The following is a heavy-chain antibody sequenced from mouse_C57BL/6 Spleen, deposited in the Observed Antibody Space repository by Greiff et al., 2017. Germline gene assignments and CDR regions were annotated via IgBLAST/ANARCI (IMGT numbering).Heavy chain of an antibody. CDR2: IWSDGST. J-gene: IGHJ4*01. CDR1: GFSLTSSG. CDR3: ARHNSLYYAMDY. V-gene: IGHV2-6-1*01. Sequence: QVQLQQSGPGLVAPSQSLSITCTVSGFSLTSSGVHWVRQPPGKGLEWLVVIWSDGSTTYNSALKSRLSISKDNSKSQVFLKMNSLQTDDTAMYYCARHNSLYYAMDYWGQGTSVTVSS. D-gene: IGHD4-1*02.